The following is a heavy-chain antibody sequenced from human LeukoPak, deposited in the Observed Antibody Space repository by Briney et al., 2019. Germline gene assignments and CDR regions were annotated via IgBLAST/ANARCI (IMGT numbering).Heavy chain of an antibody. V-gene: IGHV3-33*01. J-gene: IGHJ6*02. D-gene: IGHD3-9*01. CDR1: GFTFNNYG. CDR3: SREYFDWSRNYYYGMDV. CDR2: IWYDGSNK. Sequence: GGSLRLSCTASGFTFNNYGMHWVRQAPGKGLEWMALIWYDGSNKYYADSVKGRFTISRDNSKNTLYLQMNSLRAEDTAVYYCSREYFDWSRNYYYGMDVWGQGTTVTVSS.